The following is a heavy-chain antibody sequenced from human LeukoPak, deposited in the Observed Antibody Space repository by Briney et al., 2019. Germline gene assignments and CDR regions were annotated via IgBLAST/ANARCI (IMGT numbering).Heavy chain of an antibody. V-gene: IGHV3-66*01. CDR1: GFTVSSNY. Sequence: GGSLRLSCAASGFTVSSNYMTWVRQAPGKGLEWVSGIYSGGSTYYPDSVKGRFTISRDNSKNTLYLQMDSLRVEDTAAYYCSRDLTHWGQGTLVTVSS. CDR3: SRDLTH. J-gene: IGHJ4*02. CDR2: IYSGGST.